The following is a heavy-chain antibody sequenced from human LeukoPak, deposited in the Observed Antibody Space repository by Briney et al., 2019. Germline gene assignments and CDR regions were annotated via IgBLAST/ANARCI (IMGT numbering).Heavy chain of an antibody. CDR1: GFTFSRDW. Sequence: GGSLRLSCAASGFTFSRDWMHWVRQVPGKGLVWVSRIDDVGSGTSYADSVKGRFTISRDDAKNTVYLQMNSLRAEDTAVYYCATVFDFWGQGTLVTVSS. D-gene: IGHD2-21*02. J-gene: IGHJ5*01. V-gene: IGHV3-74*01. CDR2: IDDVGSGT. CDR3: ATVFDF.